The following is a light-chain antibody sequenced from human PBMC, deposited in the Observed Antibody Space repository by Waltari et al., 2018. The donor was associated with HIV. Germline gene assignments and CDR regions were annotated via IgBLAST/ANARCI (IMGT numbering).Light chain of an antibody. J-gene: IGKJ2*03. CDR1: QSVSSSF. Sequence: EVVLTQSPGTLSLSPGERATLSCRASQSVSSSFLAWYQQKPGQALRLLIYGASNRATGIPDRFSGSGSGTDFTLTINRLEPEDFAVYYCQQYDTSLGSFGQGTKLEIK. CDR2: GAS. CDR3: QQYDTSLGS. V-gene: IGKV3-20*01.